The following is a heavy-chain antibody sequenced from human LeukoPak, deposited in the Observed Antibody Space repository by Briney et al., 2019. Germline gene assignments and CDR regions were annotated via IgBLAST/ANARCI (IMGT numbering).Heavy chain of an antibody. J-gene: IGHJ4*02. V-gene: IGHV1-46*01. CDR1: GYTFTSYY. CDR3: ARSPPGYYYFDY. Sequence: ASVKVSCKASGYTFTSYYMHWVRQAPGQGLEWMGVISPSGGGATYEQKFQGRVAMTTDRSTTVYMELRSLRSVDTAMYYCARSPPGYYYFDYWGQGTLVTVSS. D-gene: IGHD6-25*01. CDR2: ISPSGGGA.